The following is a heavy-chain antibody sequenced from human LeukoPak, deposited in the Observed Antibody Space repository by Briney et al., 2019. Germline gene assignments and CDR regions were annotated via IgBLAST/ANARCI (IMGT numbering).Heavy chain of an antibody. V-gene: IGHV3-30*02. Sequence: GGSLRLSCAASGFTFSSYGMHWVRQAPGKGLEWVAFIRYDGSNKYYADSVKGRFTISRDNSKNTLYLQMNSLRAEDTAVYYCAKSSEYQLAMPGGYFDYWGQGTLVTVSS. D-gene: IGHD2-2*01. CDR3: AKSSEYQLAMPGGYFDY. J-gene: IGHJ4*02. CDR1: GFTFSSYG. CDR2: IRYDGSNK.